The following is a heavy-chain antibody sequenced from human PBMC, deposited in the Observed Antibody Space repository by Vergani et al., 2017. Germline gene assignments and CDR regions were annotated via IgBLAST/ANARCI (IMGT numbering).Heavy chain of an antibody. CDR3: ARAPSKRPYYYYGMDV. CDR1: GYTFTGYY. Sequence: QVQLVQSGAEVKKPGASVKVSCKASGYTFTGYYMHWVRQAPGQGLEWMGWINPNSGGTNYAQKFQGRVTMTRDTSISTAYMELSRLRSDDTAVYYCARAPSKRPYYYYGMDVWGQGTTVTVSS. J-gene: IGHJ6*02. CDR2: INPNSGGT. V-gene: IGHV1-2*02.